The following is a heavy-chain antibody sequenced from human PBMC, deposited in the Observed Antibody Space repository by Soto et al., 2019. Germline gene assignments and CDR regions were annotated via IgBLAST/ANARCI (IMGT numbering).Heavy chain of an antibody. J-gene: IGHJ3*02. CDR2: IYYSGST. D-gene: IGHD3-9*01. Sequence: SETLSLTCTVSGGSISSGGYYWSWIRQHPGKGLEWIGYIYYSGSTYYNPSLKSRVTISVDTSKNQFSLKLSSVTAADTAVYYCTTDLLAPKIYYDILTGYPDAFDIWGQGTMVTVSS. V-gene: IGHV4-31*03. CDR3: TTDLLAPKIYYDILTGYPDAFDI. CDR1: GGSISSGGYY.